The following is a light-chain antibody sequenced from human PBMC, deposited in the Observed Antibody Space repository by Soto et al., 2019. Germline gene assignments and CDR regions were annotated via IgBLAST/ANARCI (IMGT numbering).Light chain of an antibody. CDR2: SNN. V-gene: IGLV1-47*01. CDR3: ASWDDSLSETV. CDR1: NFNVKNNY. Sequence: QSVLTQPPSLSGTPGQRVTISCSGSNFNVKNNYVYWYQQLAGTAPKLIIYSNNRRPSGVPDRFSGSKSGYSASLAICGLRPEDEADYYCASWDDSLSETVFGAGTKLTVL. J-gene: IGLJ7*01.